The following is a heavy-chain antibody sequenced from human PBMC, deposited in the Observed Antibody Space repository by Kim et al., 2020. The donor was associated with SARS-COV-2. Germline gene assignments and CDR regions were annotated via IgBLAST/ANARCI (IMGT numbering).Heavy chain of an antibody. CDR2: A. J-gene: IGHJ4*02. D-gene: IGHD3-16*01. Sequence: ANHAQKFQGRVTITADESTSTAYMGLSSLRSEDTAVYYCARDGVKGNFDYWGQGTLVTVSS. V-gene: IGHV1-69*01. CDR3: ARDGVKGNFDY.